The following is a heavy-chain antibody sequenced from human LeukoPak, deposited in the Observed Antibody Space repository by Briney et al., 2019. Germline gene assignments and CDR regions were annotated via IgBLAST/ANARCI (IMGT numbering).Heavy chain of an antibody. Sequence: ASVKVSCKASGYTFTSYDINWVRQATGQGLEWMGWMNPNSGNTGYAQKFQGRVTMTRNTSISTAYMELSSLRSEDTAVYYCARGITMVRGVIYYYCGMDVWGQGTTVTVSS. D-gene: IGHD3-10*01. CDR2: MNPNSGNT. V-gene: IGHV1-8*01. CDR3: ARGITMVRGVIYYYCGMDV. J-gene: IGHJ6*02. CDR1: GYTFTSYD.